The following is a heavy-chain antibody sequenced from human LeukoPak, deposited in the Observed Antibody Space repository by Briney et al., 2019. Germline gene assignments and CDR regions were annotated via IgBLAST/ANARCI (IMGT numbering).Heavy chain of an antibody. Sequence: ASVKVSCKASGYTFTGYYMHWVRQAPGQGLEWMGWINPNSGNTGYAQKFQGRVTMTRNTSISTAYMELSSLRSEDTAVYYCARRRIAAAGWFDPWGQGTLVTVSS. CDR1: GYTFTGYY. D-gene: IGHD6-13*01. V-gene: IGHV1-8*02. J-gene: IGHJ5*02. CDR3: ARRRIAAAGWFDP. CDR2: INPNSGNT.